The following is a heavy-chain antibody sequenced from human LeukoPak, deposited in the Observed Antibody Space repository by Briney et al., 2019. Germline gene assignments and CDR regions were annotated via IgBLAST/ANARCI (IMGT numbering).Heavy chain of an antibody. CDR1: GFTFSSYA. Sequence: AGGSLRLSCAASGFTFSSYAMSWVRQAPGKGLEWVSAISGSGGSTYYADSVKGRFTISRDNSKNTLYLQMNSLRAEDTAVYYCAKDGANLRHSSSWGYYFDYWGQGTLVTVSS. D-gene: IGHD6-13*01. J-gene: IGHJ4*02. CDR2: ISGSGGST. V-gene: IGHV3-23*01. CDR3: AKDGANLRHSSSWGYYFDY.